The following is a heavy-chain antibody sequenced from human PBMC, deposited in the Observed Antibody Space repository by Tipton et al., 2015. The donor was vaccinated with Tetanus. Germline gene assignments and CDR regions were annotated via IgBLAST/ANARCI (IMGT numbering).Heavy chain of an antibody. D-gene: IGHD5-24*01. Sequence: SLRLSCAASGFTFNSHAMHWVRQAPGKGLEWVSAISFDGTKKFYADSVMGRFTISRDRSTNTLHLEMSSLSAEDTAVYYCARWRDGFNRALDSWGQGIMVTASS. CDR1: GFTFNSHA. J-gene: IGHJ4*02. V-gene: IGHV3-30*03. CDR3: ARWRDGFNRALDS. CDR2: ISFDGTKK.